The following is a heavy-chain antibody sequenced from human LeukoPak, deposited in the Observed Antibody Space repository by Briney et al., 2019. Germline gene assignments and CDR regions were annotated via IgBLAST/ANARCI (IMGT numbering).Heavy chain of an antibody. CDR1: GGSISCSSYY. D-gene: IGHD2-2*02. Sequence: SETLSLTCTVSGGSISCSSYYWGWIRQPPGKGLEWIGSIYYSGSTYYNPSLKSRVTISVDTSKNQFSLKLSSVTAADTAVYYCARHDSGGCSSTSCYNPYFDYWGQGTLVTVSS. CDR3: ARHDSGGCSSTSCYNPYFDY. V-gene: IGHV4-39*01. J-gene: IGHJ4*02. CDR2: IYYSGST.